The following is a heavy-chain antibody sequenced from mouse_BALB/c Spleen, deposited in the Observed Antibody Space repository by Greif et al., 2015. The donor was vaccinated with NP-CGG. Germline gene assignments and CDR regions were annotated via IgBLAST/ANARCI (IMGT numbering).Heavy chain of an antibody. D-gene: IGHD5-1-1*01. CDR2: IDPFNGGT. Sequence: VQLQQSGPELMKPGASVKISCKASGYSFTSYYMHWVKQSHGKSLEWIEYIDPFNGGTSYNQKFKGKATLTVDKSSSTAYMHLSSLTSEDSAVYYCASGVYPICAYWGQGTLVTVSA. V-gene: IGHV1S135*01. J-gene: IGHJ3*01. CDR3: ASGVYPICAY. CDR1: GYSFTSYY.